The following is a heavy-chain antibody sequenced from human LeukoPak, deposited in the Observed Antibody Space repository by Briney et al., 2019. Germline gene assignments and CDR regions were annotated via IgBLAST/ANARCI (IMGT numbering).Heavy chain of an antibody. J-gene: IGHJ4*02. Sequence: PGGSLRLSCAASGFIFSSYSMNWVRQAPGKGLEWVSSITSSGRYIYDADSVKGRFTISRDNAKNSLYLQMNSLRAEDTAVYYCAREIRYYGSGKYWGQGTLVTVSS. CDR2: ITSSGRYI. V-gene: IGHV3-21*01. D-gene: IGHD3-10*01. CDR3: AREIRYYGSGKY. CDR1: GFIFSSYS.